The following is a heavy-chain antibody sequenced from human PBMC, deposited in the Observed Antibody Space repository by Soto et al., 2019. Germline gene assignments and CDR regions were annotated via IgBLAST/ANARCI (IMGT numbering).Heavy chain of an antibody. Sequence: QVQLVESGGGVVQPGRSLRLSCAASGFAFSTYGMHWVRQAPGEGLEWVAVISYDGTNKYYADSVKGRFTISRDNSKNTLYLQMNSLRAEDTAVYYCAKDYVLEWLRYYYGMDVWGQGTTVTVSS. CDR1: GFAFSTYG. CDR3: AKDYVLEWLRYYYGMDV. J-gene: IGHJ6*02. V-gene: IGHV3-30*18. D-gene: IGHD3-3*01. CDR2: ISYDGTNK.